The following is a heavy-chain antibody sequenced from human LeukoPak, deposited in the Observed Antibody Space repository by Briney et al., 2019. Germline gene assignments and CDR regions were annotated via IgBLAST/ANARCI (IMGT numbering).Heavy chain of an antibody. D-gene: IGHD6-19*01. CDR2: ISGSGGST. CDR1: GFTFSSYA. CDR3: AKDGKQWLANNWFDP. J-gene: IGHJ5*02. V-gene: IGHV3-23*01. Sequence: GGSLRLSCAASGFTFSSYAMSWVRQAPGKGLEWVSAISGSGGSTYYADSVKGRFTISRDNSKNTLYLQMNSLRAEDTAAYYCAKDGKQWLANNWFDPWGQGTLVTVSS.